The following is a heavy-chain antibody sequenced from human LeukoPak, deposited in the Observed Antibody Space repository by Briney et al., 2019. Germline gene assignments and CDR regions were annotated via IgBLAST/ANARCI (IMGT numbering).Heavy chain of an antibody. D-gene: IGHD5-18*01. J-gene: IGHJ4*02. CDR2: IRNKANSYTT. CDR3: ARETQGYTAIAYDY. V-gene: IGHV3-72*01. CDR1: GFTFSDYY. Sequence: GGSLRLSCAASGFTFSDYYMDWVRQAPGKGLEWVARIRNKANSYTTEYAASLKSRFTIARDDSKTSLFLQMNTLSAEDTAVYYCARETQGYTAIAYDYWGQGTLVTVSS.